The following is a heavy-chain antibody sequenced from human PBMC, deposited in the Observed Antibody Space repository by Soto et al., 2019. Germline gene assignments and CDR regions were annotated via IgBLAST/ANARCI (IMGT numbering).Heavy chain of an antibody. Sequence: ASVKVSCKASGYSFTDNDVSWVRQATGQGLEWMGWMNPGSGDTGYAQKFQGRVTMTRDISIATAYMELSSLRSDDTAIYYCARMATFGSLNWFDPWGQGTLVTVSS. V-gene: IGHV1-8*01. CDR1: GYSFTDND. CDR2: MNPGSGDT. J-gene: IGHJ5*02. CDR3: ARMATFGSLNWFDP. D-gene: IGHD3-16*01.